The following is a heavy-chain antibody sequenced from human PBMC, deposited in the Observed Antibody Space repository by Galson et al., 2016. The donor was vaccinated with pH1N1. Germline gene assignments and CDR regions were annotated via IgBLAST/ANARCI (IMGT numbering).Heavy chain of an antibody. CDR1: GFSLSTSGMC. CDR2: IDWDDNK. Sequence: PALVKPTQTLTLTCTFSGFSLSTSGMCVNWIRQPPGKALEWLALIDWDDNKYYSTSLKTRLTISKDTSKNQVVLTMTNMDPVDTATYYCARNLYGDYSHYFDYWGQGTLVTVSS. V-gene: IGHV2-70*01. D-gene: IGHD4-17*01. J-gene: IGHJ4*02. CDR3: ARNLYGDYSHYFDY.